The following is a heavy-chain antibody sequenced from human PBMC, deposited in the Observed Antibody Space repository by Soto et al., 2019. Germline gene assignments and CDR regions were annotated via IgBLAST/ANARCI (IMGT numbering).Heavy chain of an antibody. Sequence: HLVESGGDLVKPGGSLRLSCAASGFMFSSAWMSWGRQAPGKGLEWVGRIQSKRDGGTTDYDPPVKGRFVISRDDSKNTLYLQMNSWKTDDTALYYCVEGWNDFWGQGTLVAVSS. CDR3: VEGWNDF. CDR1: GFMFSSAW. CDR2: IQSKRDGGTT. J-gene: IGHJ4*02. D-gene: IGHD1-1*01. V-gene: IGHV3-15*01.